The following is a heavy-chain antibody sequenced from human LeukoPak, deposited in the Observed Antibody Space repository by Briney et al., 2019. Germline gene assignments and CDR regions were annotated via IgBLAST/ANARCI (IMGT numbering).Heavy chain of an antibody. D-gene: IGHD1-26*01. CDR3: ANRATTGPPSYLDY. Sequence: PSETLSLTCTVSGRFISNYYWSWIRQPPGKGLEWIGYIYYSGSTNYNPSLKSRVAMSVDTSKNQFSLKLSSVTAADTAVHYCANRATTGPPSYLDYWGQGTLVTVSS. V-gene: IGHV4-59*01. CDR2: IYYSGST. J-gene: IGHJ4*02. CDR1: GRFISNYY.